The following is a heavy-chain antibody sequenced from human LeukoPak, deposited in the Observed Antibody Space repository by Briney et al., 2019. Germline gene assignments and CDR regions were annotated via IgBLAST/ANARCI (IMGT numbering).Heavy chain of an antibody. CDR2: ISSSSSYI. J-gene: IGHJ3*02. CDR1: GFTFSSYS. CDR3: ARSGIVGAISAFDI. V-gene: IGHV3-21*01. D-gene: IGHD1-26*01. Sequence: PGGSLRLPCAASGFTFSSYSMNSVRQAPGKGLEWVSSISSSSSYIYYADSVKGRFTISRDNAKNSLYLQMNSLRAEDTAVYYCARSGIVGAISAFDIWGQGTMVTVSS.